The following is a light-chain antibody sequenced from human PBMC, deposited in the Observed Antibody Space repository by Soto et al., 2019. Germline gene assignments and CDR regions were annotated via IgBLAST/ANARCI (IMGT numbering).Light chain of an antibody. CDR1: QSLLHSNGYTY. CDR3: MQALQTPWT. Sequence: DLVMTQSPLSLPVTPGEPASISCRSSQSLLHSNGYTYLDWYLQKPGQSPQLLIDLGSNRASGVPDRFSGSGSGTDFTLKISRVEAEDVGVYYCMQALQTPWTFGQGTKVEIK. CDR2: LGS. J-gene: IGKJ1*01. V-gene: IGKV2-28*01.